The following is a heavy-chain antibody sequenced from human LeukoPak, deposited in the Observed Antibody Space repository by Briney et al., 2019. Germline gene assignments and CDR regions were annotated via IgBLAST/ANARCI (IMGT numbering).Heavy chain of an antibody. V-gene: IGHV3-9*01. CDR1: GFTFDDYA. CDR3: AKSQDYDILTGLDY. Sequence: PGGSLRLSCAASGFTFDDYAMHWVRQAPGKGLEWVSDISWNSGSIGYADSVKGRFTISRDNAKNSLYLQMNSLRAEDTALYYCAKSQDYDILTGLDYWGQGTLVTVSS. J-gene: IGHJ4*02. CDR2: ISWNSGSI. D-gene: IGHD3-9*01.